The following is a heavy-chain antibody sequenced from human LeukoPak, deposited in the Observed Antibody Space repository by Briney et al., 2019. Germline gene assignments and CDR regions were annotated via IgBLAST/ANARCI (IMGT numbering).Heavy chain of an antibody. V-gene: IGHV4-4*07. CDR1: GGSISSYY. CDR2: IYTSGST. D-gene: IGHD3-22*01. J-gene: IGHJ4*02. CDR3: ARAGYYYDSSGYYYFDY. Sequence: SETLSLTSTVSGGSISSYYWSWIRQPAGQGLEWIGRIYTSGSTNYNPSLKSRVTMSVDTSKNHFSLKLSSVTAADTAVYYCARAGYYYDSSGYYYFDYWGQGTLVTVSS.